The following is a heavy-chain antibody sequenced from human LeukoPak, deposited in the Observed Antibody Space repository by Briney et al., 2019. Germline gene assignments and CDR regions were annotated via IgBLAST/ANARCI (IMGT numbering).Heavy chain of an antibody. J-gene: IGHJ4*02. CDR3: ARDTLPVTMVN. CDR1: GYTFTGYY. Sequence: ASVKVSCKASGYTFTGYYMHWVRQAPGQGLEWMGRINPNSGGTNYAQKFQGRVTMTRDTSISTAYMEISRLRSEDTAVYYCARDTLPVTMVNWGQGTLVTVSP. V-gene: IGHV1-2*06. D-gene: IGHD4/OR15-4a*01. CDR2: INPNSGGT.